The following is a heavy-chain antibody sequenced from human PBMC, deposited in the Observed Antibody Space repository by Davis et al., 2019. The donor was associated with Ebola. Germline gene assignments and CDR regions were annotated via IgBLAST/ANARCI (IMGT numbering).Heavy chain of an antibody. Sequence: GESLKISCAASGFSFSNYWMSWVRQAPGKGLEWVANIKQDGSERYYVDSVKGRFTISRDNPKNSLYLQMNSLRVDDTAVYYCARVDSSSWKNYYYYYGMDVWGQGTTVTVSS. V-gene: IGHV3-7*01. CDR2: IKQDGSER. D-gene: IGHD6-13*01. CDR1: GFSFSNYW. CDR3: ARVDSSSWKNYYYYYGMDV. J-gene: IGHJ6*02.